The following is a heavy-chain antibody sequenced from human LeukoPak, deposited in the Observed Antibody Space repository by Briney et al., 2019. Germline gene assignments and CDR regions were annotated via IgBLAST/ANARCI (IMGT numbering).Heavy chain of an antibody. V-gene: IGHV4-38-2*02. CDR1: GYSISSSYY. Sequence: SETLSLTCTVSGYSISSSYYWGWIRQPPGKGLEWIGSIYYSGSTYYNPSLKSRVTISVDTSKNQFSLKLSSVTAADTAVYYCGCYHSRWFGELLGWFDPWGQGTLVTVSS. CDR3: GCYHSRWFGELLGWFDP. J-gene: IGHJ5*02. D-gene: IGHD3-10*01. CDR2: IYYSGST.